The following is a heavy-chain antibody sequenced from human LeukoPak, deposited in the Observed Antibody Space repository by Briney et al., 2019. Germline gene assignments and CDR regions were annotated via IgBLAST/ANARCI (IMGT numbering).Heavy chain of an antibody. Sequence: GASVKVSCKASGYTFTSYAMHWVRQAPGQRLEWMGWINPNSGGTNYAQKFQGRVTMTRDTSISTAYMELSRLRSDDTAVYYCARNDCSSTSCSAFDIWGQGTMVTVSS. CDR2: INPNSGGT. J-gene: IGHJ3*02. V-gene: IGHV1-2*02. D-gene: IGHD2-2*01. CDR1: GYTFTSYA. CDR3: ARNDCSSTSCSAFDI.